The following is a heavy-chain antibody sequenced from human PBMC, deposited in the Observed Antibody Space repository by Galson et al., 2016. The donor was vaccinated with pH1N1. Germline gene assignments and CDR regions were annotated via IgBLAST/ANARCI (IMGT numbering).Heavy chain of an antibody. D-gene: IGHD3-10*01. CDR2: INPSGGNT. V-gene: IGHV1-46*03. J-gene: IGHJ4*02. CDR1: GYTFTKYY. CDR3: ARWRSTLGVTGFDL. Sequence: VKVSCKASGYTFTKYYMHWVRQAPGQGLEWMGIINPSGGNTVYAEKFQGRVTLTSDTSTTIAYMDLSNLTSEDTAVYYCARWRSTLGVTGFDLWGQGTLVTVSS.